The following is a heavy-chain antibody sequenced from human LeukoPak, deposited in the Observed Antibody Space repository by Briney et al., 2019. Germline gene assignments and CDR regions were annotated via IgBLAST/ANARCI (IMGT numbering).Heavy chain of an antibody. V-gene: IGHV4-4*07. CDR3: ARGLWDIVAVPAARSWFDP. J-gene: IGHJ5*02. CDR1: GGSISSYY. D-gene: IGHD2-2*01. Sequence: SETLSLTCTVSGGSISSYYWSCIRQPAAKGLEWIGRIDTSGSTNYNPSLKSRVTMSVDTSKNQFSLKLGSVTAADTAVYYCARGLWDIVAVPAARSWFDPWGQGTLVTVSS. CDR2: IDTSGST.